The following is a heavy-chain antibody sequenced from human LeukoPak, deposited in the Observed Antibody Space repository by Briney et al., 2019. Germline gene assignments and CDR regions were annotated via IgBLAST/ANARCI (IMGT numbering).Heavy chain of an antibody. D-gene: IGHD6-19*01. Sequence: PGGSLRLSCAASGFTFSSYSMNWVRQAPGKGLEWVSSISSSSSYIYYADSVKGRFTISRDNAKNSLYLQMNSLRAEDTAVYYCARGSVAGVRAFDIWGQGTMVTVSS. V-gene: IGHV3-21*01. CDR1: GFTFSSYS. J-gene: IGHJ3*02. CDR3: ARGSVAGVRAFDI. CDR2: ISSSSSYI.